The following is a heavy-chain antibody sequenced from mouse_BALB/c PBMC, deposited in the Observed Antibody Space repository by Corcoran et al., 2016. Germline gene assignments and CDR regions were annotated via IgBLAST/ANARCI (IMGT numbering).Heavy chain of an antibody. Sequence: QIQLVQSGPELKKPGETVKISCKATGYTFTNYRMNWVKQAPGKGLTWMGWINTYTGEPTYADDFKGRFAFSLETSASTAYLQINNLKNEDTATYFFASYYGSSWYFDVWGAETTVTVSS. CDR3: ASYYGSSWYFDV. V-gene: IGHV9-3-1*01. J-gene: IGHJ1*01. D-gene: IGHD1-1*01. CDR1: GYTFTNYR. CDR2: INTYTGEP.